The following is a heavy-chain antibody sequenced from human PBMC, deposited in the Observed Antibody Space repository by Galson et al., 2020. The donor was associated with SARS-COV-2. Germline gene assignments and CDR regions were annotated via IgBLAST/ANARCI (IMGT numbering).Heavy chain of an antibody. CDR2: IIPIFGTA. CDR1: GGTFSSYA. D-gene: IGHD6-13*01. J-gene: IGHJ5*02. Sequence: SVKVSCKASGGTFSSYAISWVRQAHGQGLEWMGGIIPIFGTANYAQKFQGRVTITADESTSTAYMELSSLRSEDTAVYYCARDPTEYSSSWYWFDPWGQGTLVTVSS. V-gene: IGHV1-69*13. CDR3: ARDPTEYSSSWYWFDP.